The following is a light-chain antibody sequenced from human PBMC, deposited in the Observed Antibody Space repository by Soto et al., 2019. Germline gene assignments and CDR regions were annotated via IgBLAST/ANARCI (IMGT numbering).Light chain of an antibody. Sequence: QSALTQPASVSGSPGQSITISCTGSRSDIGSYDFVSWYQQHPGKVPKLIIYEVTHRPSGVPDRFSGSKSGTSASLAISGLQSEDEADYCCAAWDGSLNGYVFGTGTKVTV. CDR2: EVT. CDR3: AAWDGSLNGYV. V-gene: IGLV2-14*01. J-gene: IGLJ1*01. CDR1: RSDIGSYDF.